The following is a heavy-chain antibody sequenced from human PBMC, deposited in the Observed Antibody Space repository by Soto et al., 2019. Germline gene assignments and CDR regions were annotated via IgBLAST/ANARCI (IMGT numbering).Heavy chain of an antibody. J-gene: IGHJ6*01. CDR3: ARGLKEVLRYFDWLSIGSYYYYGMDV. CDR1: GYTFTSYD. D-gene: IGHD3-9*01. Sequence: ASVKVSCKASGYTFTSYDINWERQATGQGLEWMGWMNPNSGNTGYAQKFQGRVTMTRNTSISTAYMELSSLRSEDTAVYYCARGLKEVLRYFDWLSIGSYYYYGMDVW. V-gene: IGHV1-8*01. CDR2: MNPNSGNT.